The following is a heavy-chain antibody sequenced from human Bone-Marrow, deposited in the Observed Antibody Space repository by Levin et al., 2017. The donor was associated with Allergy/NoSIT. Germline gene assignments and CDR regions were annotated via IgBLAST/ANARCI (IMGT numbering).Heavy chain of an antibody. V-gene: IGHV1-24*01. Sequence: ASVKVSCKVSGYTLTELSMHWVRQSPGKGLEWMGGFDPEDGKPFYAQKFQGRVTMTEDSSTDTAYMDLSSLRSDDTAVYYCATDLTAKYLGAYFQHWGQGTLVTVSS. J-gene: IGHJ1*01. CDR3: ATDLTAKYLGAYFQH. CDR1: GYTLTELS. CDR2: FDPEDGKP. D-gene: IGHD2-21*02.